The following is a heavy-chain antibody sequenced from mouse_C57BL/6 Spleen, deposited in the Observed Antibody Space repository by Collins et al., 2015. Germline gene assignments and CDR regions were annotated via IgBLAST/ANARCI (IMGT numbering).Heavy chain of an antibody. CDR2: IDPSDSYT. Sequence: QVQLQQPGAELVMPGASVKLSCKASGYTFTSYWMHWVKQGPGQGLEWIGEIDPSDSYTNYNQKFKGKSTLTVDKSSSTAYMQLSSLTSEDSAVYYCARPLITTVVDWYFDVWGTGTTVTVSS. V-gene: IGHV1-69*01. CDR3: ARPLITTVVDWYFDV. CDR1: GYTFTSYW. J-gene: IGHJ1*03. D-gene: IGHD1-1*01.